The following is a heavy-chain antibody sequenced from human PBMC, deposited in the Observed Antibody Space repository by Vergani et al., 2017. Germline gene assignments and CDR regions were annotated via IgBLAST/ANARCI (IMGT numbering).Heavy chain of an antibody. J-gene: IGHJ6*02. Sequence: EVQLVESGGGLVKPGGSLRLSCAASGFTFSNAWMSWVRQAPGKGLEWVGRIKSKTDGGTTDYAAPVKGRFTISRDDSKNTLYLQMNSLKTEDTAVYYCTTGLFSTIFGVVSYYYGMDVWGQGTTVTVSS. D-gene: IGHD3-3*01. CDR2: IKSKTDGGTT. V-gene: IGHV3-15*01. CDR1: GFTFSNAW. CDR3: TTGLFSTIFGVVSYYYGMDV.